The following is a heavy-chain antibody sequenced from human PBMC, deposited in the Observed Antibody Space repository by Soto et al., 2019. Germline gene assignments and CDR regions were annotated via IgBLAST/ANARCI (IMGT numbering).Heavy chain of an antibody. Sequence: QVQLQESGPGLVKPSETLSLTCTVSSDSIAGENWWSWVRQPPGMGLEWIGEIFHTGGTNYKPSLKCRVSMEVDNFQYPFSIVLISATAADTAVYYCARVFSSGSGWMYYFDFWGQGTLVSVSS. D-gene: IGHD6-25*01. CDR1: SDSIAGENW. CDR2: IFHTGGT. V-gene: IGHV4-4*02. CDR3: ARVFSSGSGWMYYFDF. J-gene: IGHJ4*02.